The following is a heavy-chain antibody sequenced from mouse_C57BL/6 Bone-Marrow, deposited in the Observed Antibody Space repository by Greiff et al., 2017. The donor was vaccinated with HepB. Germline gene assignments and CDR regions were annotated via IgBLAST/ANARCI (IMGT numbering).Heavy chain of an antibody. Sequence: EVKLMESGPGLVKPSQSVFLTCTVTGISITTGNYRWSWIRQFPGNKLEWIGYIYYSGTITYNPSLTSRTTITTDTPKTQFFLEMNSLTAEDTATYYCARAGDGYAYFDYWGQGTTLTVSS. CDR2: IYYSGTI. V-gene: IGHV3-5*01. CDR3: ARAGDGYAYFDY. CDR1: GISITTGNYR. D-gene: IGHD2-2*01. J-gene: IGHJ2*01.